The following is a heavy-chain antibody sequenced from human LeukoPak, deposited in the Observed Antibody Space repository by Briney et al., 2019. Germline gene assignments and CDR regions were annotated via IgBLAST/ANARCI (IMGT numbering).Heavy chain of an antibody. CDR1: GYTFTGYY. V-gene: IGHV1-2*03. D-gene: IGHD5-18*01. CDR2: INPNSGGT. Sequence: LAASVKVSCKASGYTFTGYYMHWVRQAPGQGLEWMGWINPNSGGTNYAQKFQGRVTMTRDTSISTAYMELSRLRSDDTAVYYCARERVDTAMGSGVDYYYYYGMDVWGQGTTVTVSS. J-gene: IGHJ6*02. CDR3: ARERVDTAMGSGVDYYYYYGMDV.